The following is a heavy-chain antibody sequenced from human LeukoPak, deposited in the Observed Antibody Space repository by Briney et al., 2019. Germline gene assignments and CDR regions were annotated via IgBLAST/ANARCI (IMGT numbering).Heavy chain of an antibody. CDR3: ARLFFVIDT. V-gene: IGHV4-39*01. CDR1: GASISNSAYY. CDR2: VHYSGST. D-gene: IGHD3-3*01. Sequence: PSETLSLTCTVSGASISNSAYYWLWIRQPPGEGLECIGTVHYSGSTFYNPSLKSRVNISVDTSKNQLSLQLSSVTAADTAVYYCARLFFVIDTWGQGTLVTVSS. J-gene: IGHJ5*02.